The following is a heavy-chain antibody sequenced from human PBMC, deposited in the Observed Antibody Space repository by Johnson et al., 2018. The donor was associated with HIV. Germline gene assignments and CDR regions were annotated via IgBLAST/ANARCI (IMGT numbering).Heavy chain of an antibody. J-gene: IGHJ3*02. D-gene: IGHD1-1*01. CDR1: GFDFDDYG. CDR2: INWKGGST. Sequence: VQLVESGGGVVRPGGSLRLSCAPSGFDFDDYGMSWVRQAPGKGLAWVAGINWKGGSTDYADSVTGRFPVDRDNAKKSLYLQMTSRRAEATALYYCARVNSAAAFDIWGQGTMVTVSS. V-gene: IGHV3-20*04. CDR3: ARVNSAAAFDI.